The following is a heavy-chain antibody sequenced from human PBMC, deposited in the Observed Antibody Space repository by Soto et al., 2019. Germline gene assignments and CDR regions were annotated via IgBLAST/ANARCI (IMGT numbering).Heavy chain of an antibody. Sequence: QVQLVQSGAEVKKPGSSVKVSCKASGGTFSSYAISWVRQAPGQGLEWMGGIIPIFGTANYAQKFQGRVTITADKSTSTAYMELSSLRSEDTAVYYCASGRRYCISTSCSHLYYYYYGIDVWGQGTTVTVSS. CDR2: IIPIFGTA. CDR1: GGTFSSYA. V-gene: IGHV1-69*06. J-gene: IGHJ6*02. CDR3: ASGRRYCISTSCSHLYYYYYGIDV. D-gene: IGHD2-2*01.